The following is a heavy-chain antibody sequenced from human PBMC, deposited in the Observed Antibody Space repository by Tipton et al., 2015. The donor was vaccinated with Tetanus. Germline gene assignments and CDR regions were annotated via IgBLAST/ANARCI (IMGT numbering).Heavy chain of an antibody. CDR2: ISYDGSYQ. V-gene: IGHV3-30*03. D-gene: IGHD6-13*01. Sequence: SLRLSCAASGFTFSNSGMHWVRQAPGKGLEWVAIISYDGSYQSYAESVKGRFTISRDNSKSTLFLQMNGLRAEDTAVYYCIYTISWPAFDYWGQGSLVTVSS. CDR3: IYTISWPAFDY. CDR1: GFTFSNSG. J-gene: IGHJ4*02.